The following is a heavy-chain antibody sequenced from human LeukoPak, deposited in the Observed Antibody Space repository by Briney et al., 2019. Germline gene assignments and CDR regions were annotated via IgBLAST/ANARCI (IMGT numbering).Heavy chain of an antibody. D-gene: IGHD4-23*01. V-gene: IGHV3-30*02. CDR3: ARDRGKDYFDS. CDR2: VRNDASDT. J-gene: IGHJ4*02. Sequence: GGSLRLSCTTSGLTFTSHGFHWLRQVVGKRLEWVAFVRNDASDTYHANSVKGRFSVSRDDAKNTLYLQMNSLRPGDTAIYYCARDRGKDYFDSWGQGTLVTVSS. CDR1: GLTFTSHG.